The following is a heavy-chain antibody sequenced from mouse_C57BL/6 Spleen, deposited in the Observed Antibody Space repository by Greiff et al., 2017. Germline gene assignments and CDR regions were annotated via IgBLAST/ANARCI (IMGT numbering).Heavy chain of an antibody. D-gene: IGHD1-1*01. V-gene: IGHV1-80*01. CDR3: APGGSSWDWFAY. CDR2: IYPGDGDT. CDR1: GYAFSSYW. J-gene: IGHJ3*01. Sequence: QVQLKESGAELVKPGASVKISCKASGYAFSSYWMNWVKQRPGKGLEWIGQIYPGDGDTNYNGKFKGKATLTADKSSSTAYMQLSSLTSEDSAVYFCAPGGSSWDWFAYWGQGTLVTVSA.